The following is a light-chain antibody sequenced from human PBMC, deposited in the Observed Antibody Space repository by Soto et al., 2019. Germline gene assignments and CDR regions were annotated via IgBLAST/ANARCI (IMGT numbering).Light chain of an antibody. V-gene: IGKV4-1*01. CDR1: QSVLYSSNKKNY. CDR3: QQYYSTPLT. CDR2: WAS. Sequence: DIVMIHYHAYLSVSLCDRATINCKCIQSVLYSSNKKNYLAWYQQKPGQPPKLLIYWASIRESGVPDRFSGSGSGTDFTLTISILQAEDVTVYCCQQYYSTPLTFGQGTRLEFK. J-gene: IGKJ5*01.